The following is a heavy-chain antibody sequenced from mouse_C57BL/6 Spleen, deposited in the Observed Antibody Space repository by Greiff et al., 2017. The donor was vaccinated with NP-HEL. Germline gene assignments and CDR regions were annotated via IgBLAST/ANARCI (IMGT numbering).Heavy chain of an antibody. J-gene: IGHJ4*01. CDR3: ARKDSGTSYAMDY. V-gene: IGHV5-6*01. CDR1: GFTFSSYG. D-gene: IGHD1-3*01. Sequence: EVQLVESGGDLVKPGGSLKLSCAASGFTFSSYGMSWVRQTPDKRLEWVATISSGGSYTYYPDSVKGRFTISRDNAKNTLYLQMSSLKSEDTAMYYCARKDSGTSYAMDYWGQGTSVTVSS. CDR2: ISSGGSYT.